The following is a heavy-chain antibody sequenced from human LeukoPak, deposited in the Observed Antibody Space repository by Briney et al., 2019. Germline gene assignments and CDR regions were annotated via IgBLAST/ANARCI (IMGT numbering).Heavy chain of an antibody. D-gene: IGHD1-7*01. J-gene: IGHJ4*02. CDR3: ARRWNYAPDY. V-gene: IGHV3-23*01. CDR2: ISPRGDGT. Sequence: PGGSLRLSCAASGFTVSTNYMSWVRQAPGKGLEWVSTISPRGDGTYYADSVKGRFTISRDNSENTLYLQMNSLRAEDTAVYYCARRWNYAPDYWGQGTLVTVSS. CDR1: GFTVSTNY.